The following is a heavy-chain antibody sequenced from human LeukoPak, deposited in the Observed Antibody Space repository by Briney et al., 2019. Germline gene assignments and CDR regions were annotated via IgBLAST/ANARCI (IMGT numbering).Heavy chain of an antibody. Sequence: GGPLRLSCVASGLNFDDSAMHWVRQAPGKGLEWVSLISADGGSTFSADSVKVRFSISRDNRKNSLYLQMNSLRSEDTAMYYCAKESGKFDYWGQGTLVAVSS. CDR1: GLNFDDSA. J-gene: IGHJ4*02. V-gene: IGHV3-43*02. CDR2: ISADGGST. CDR3: AKESGKFDY.